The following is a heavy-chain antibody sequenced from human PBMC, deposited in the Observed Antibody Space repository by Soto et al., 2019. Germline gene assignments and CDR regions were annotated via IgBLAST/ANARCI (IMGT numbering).Heavy chain of an antibody. CDR1: GFTFSSYG. D-gene: IGHD6-19*01. J-gene: IGHJ4*02. CDR3: AKAAGAPG. CDR2: ISYDGSNK. V-gene: IGHV3-30*18. Sequence: QVQLVESGGGVAQPGRSLRLSCAASGFTFSSYGMHWVRQAPGKGLEWVAVISYDGSNKYYADSVKGRFTISRDNSKNTLYLQMNSLRAEDTAVYYCAKAAGAPGWGQGTLVTVSS.